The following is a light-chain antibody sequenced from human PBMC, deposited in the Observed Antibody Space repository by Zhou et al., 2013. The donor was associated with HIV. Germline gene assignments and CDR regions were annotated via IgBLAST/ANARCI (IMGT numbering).Light chain of an antibody. J-gene: IGKJ4*01. Sequence: DVVMTQSPLSLAATLGQPASMSCRSSQSLVHRDGKTYLFWFHQRPGQSPRRLIYDVSYRDSGVPDRFSGSGSGTDFTLQISRVRLKMLGYYCMQATHWPLTFGGGTKVEIK. CDR2: DVS. V-gene: IGKV2-30*02. CDR3: MQATHWPLT. CDR1: QSLVHRDGKTY.